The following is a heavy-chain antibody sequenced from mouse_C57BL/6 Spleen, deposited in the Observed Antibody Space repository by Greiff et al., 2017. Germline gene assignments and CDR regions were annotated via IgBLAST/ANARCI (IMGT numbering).Heavy chain of an antibody. CDR3: ARDYYGSSHWYFDV. J-gene: IGHJ1*03. Sequence: EVQGVESGPGMVKPSQSLSLTCTVTGYSITSGYDWHWIRHFPGNKLEWMGYISYSGSTNYNPSLKSRISITHDTSKNHFFLKLNSVTTEDTATYYCARDYYGSSHWYFDVWGTGTTVTVSS. D-gene: IGHD1-1*01. CDR2: ISYSGST. CDR1: GYSITSGYD. V-gene: IGHV3-1*01.